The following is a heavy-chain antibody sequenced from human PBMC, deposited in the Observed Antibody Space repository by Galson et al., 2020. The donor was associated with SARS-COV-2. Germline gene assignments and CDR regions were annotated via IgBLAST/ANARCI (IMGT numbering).Heavy chain of an antibody. CDR3: ARWGELPDRSDAFDI. V-gene: IGHV1-2*04. D-gene: IGHD1-26*01. Sequence: ASVKVSCKASGYTFTGHYMHWVRQAPGQGLEWMGWINPNSGGTNYAQKFQGWVTMTRDTSISTAYMELSRLRSDDTAVYYCARWGELPDRSDAFDIWGQGTMVTVSS. CDR1: GYTFTGHY. CDR2: INPNSGGT. J-gene: IGHJ3*02.